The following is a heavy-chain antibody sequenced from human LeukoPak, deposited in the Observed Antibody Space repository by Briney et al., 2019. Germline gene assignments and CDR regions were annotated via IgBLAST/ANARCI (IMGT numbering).Heavy chain of an antibody. Sequence: YAMNWVRQAPGKGREGVSSISTGGERTYYADSMKGRFTISRDNSKNTLYLQIHSLRAEDTAIYYCAKDCVLYSSSPIDYWGQGTLVTVSS. V-gene: IGHV3-23*01. CDR2: ISTGGERT. D-gene: IGHD3-22*01. CDR3: AKDCVLYSSSPIDY. CDR1: YA. J-gene: IGHJ4*02.